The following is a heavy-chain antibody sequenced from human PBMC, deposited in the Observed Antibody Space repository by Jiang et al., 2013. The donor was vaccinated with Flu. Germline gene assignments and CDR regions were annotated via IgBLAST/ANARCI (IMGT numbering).Heavy chain of an antibody. V-gene: IGHV3-30*09. CDR1: GFIFRDHA. Sequence: VQLLESGGGVVQPGRSLRLSCEASGFIFRDHAMHWVRQVPGKGLEWVALISYDGGSYYYADSAKGRFAISRDNSKNTLYLQMNSLRVEDTAMYYCARDWVYYDSSGPSSLDYWGQGTLVTVSS. D-gene: IGHD3-22*01. CDR2: ISYDGGSY. CDR3: ARDWVYYDSSGPSSLDY. J-gene: IGHJ4*02.